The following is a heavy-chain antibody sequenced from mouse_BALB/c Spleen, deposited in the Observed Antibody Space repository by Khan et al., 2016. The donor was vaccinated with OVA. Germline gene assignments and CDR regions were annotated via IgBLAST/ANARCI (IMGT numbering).Heavy chain of an antibody. CDR2: ISSSGST. J-gene: IGHJ4*01. D-gene: IGHD2-3*01. V-gene: IGHV3-2*02. CDR3: ARDGSRYNYAMDY. Sequence: EVKLPESGPGLVKPSQSLSLTCTVTGYSITSDYAWNWIRQFPGNKLEWMGYISSSGSTNYNPALKSRISITRDTSKNQFFLQLNSVTTEDTATYYCARDGSRYNYAMDYWGQGTSVTVSS. CDR1: GYSITSDYA.